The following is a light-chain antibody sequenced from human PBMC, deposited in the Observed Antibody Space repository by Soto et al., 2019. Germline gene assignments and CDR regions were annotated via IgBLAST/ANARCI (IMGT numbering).Light chain of an antibody. CDR3: QQYGSSPRIT. Sequence: EIVLTQSPCTLSLSPGERATLSCRASQSVSSTYLAWYQQKTGQAPRLLIYVASSRANGIPDRFSGSGSGTEFTLTISGLEPEDFAVYYCQQYGSSPRITFGQGTRLEIK. CDR1: QSVSSTY. V-gene: IGKV3-20*01. J-gene: IGKJ5*01. CDR2: VAS.